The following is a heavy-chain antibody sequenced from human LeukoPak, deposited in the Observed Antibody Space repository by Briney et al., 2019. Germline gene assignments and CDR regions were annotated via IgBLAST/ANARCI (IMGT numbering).Heavy chain of an antibody. V-gene: IGHV3-74*03. CDR2: INSAGYSI. CDR1: GFTFSGYC. D-gene: IGHD6-19*01. CDR3: TRAGYSSGFDS. J-gene: IGHJ5*01. Sequence: GTLRLSCAAYGFTFSGYCRHWVRQAPGKGRVWVSRINSAGYSITYADSVKGRFTISRDNAKNTLYLQMNSLIAADPAVYFCTRAGYSSGFDSWGQGTLVTVSS.